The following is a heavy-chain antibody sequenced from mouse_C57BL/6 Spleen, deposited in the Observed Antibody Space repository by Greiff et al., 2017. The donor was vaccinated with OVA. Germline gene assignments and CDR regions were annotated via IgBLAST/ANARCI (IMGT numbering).Heavy chain of an antibody. CDR1: GYTFTSYG. Sequence: VKLQESGAELARPGASVKLSCKASGYTFTSYGISWVKQRTGQGLEWIGEIYPRSGNTYYNEKFKGKATLTADKSSSTAYMELRSLTSEDSAVYFCARGTGTGYFDYWGQGTTLTVSS. CDR3: ARGTGTGYFDY. CDR2: IYPRSGNT. V-gene: IGHV1-81*01. J-gene: IGHJ2*01. D-gene: IGHD4-1*01.